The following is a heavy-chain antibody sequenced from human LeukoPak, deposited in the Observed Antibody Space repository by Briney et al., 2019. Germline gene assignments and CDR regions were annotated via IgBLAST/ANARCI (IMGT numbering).Heavy chain of an antibody. J-gene: IGHJ6*03. CDR2: IIPIFGTA. V-gene: IGHV1-69*13. D-gene: IGHD3-3*01. CDR1: GGTFSNYA. CDR3: ARGYDSAYWYYSMDV. Sequence: SVKVSCKASGGTFSNYAVSWVRQAPGQGLEWMGGIIPIFGTANYAQKFQGRVTITADESTSTAYMELSSLRSEDTAVYYCARGYDSAYWYYSMDVWGKGTTVTVSS.